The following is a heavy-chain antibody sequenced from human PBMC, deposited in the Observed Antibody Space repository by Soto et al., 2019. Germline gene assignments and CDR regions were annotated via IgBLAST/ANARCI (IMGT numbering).Heavy chain of an antibody. CDR3: ARDERLEGYD. V-gene: IGHV3-7*01. J-gene: IGHJ4*02. Sequence: EVQLVESGGGLVQPGGSLRLSCAASGFTFSSYWMTWVRQAPGKGLEWVANIKQDGSEKNYVDSVKGRFTISRDNAMNSLYLQMDSLRADATAVYYCARDERLEGYDWGQGILVTVSS. CDR2: IKQDGSEK. CDR1: GFTFSSYW. D-gene: IGHD1-1*01.